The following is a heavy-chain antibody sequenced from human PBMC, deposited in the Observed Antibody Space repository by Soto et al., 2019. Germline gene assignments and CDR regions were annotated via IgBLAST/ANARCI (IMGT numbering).Heavy chain of an antibody. Sequence: QVQLQESGPGLVKPSETLSLTCTVSGGSISSYYWSWIRQPPGKGLEWIGYIYYSGSTNYNPSLKSRVTISVDTSKNQFSLKLTSVTAADTAVYYCASRWGTSFDFWGQGTLVTVSS. V-gene: IGHV4-59*01. CDR2: IYYSGST. J-gene: IGHJ4*02. CDR3: ASRWGTSFDF. D-gene: IGHD7-27*01. CDR1: GGSISSYY.